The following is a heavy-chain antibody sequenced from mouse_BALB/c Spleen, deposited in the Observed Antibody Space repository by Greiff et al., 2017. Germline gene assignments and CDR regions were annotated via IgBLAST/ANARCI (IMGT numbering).Heavy chain of an antibody. J-gene: IGHJ3*01. V-gene: IGHV1-31*01. CDR3: ARDIHYYGSWFAY. CDR1: GYSFTGYY. D-gene: IGHD1-2*01. CDR2: INPYNGAT. Sequence: EVQLQQSGPELVKPGASVKISCKASGYSFTGYYMHWVKQSHVKSLEWIGRINPYNGATSYNQNFKDKASLTVDKSSSTAYMELHSLTSEDSAVYYCARDIHYYGSWFAYWGQGTLVTVSA.